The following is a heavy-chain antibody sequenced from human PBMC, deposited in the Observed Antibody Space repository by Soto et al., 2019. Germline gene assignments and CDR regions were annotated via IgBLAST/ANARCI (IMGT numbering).Heavy chain of an antibody. CDR2: ISYDGSNK. J-gene: IGHJ1*01. CDR1: GFTFSSYG. CDR3: AKPPPTTVVNPGQH. Sequence: QVQLVESGGGVVQPGRSLRLSCAASGFTFSSYGMHWVRQAPGKGLEWVAVISYDGSNKYYADSVKGRFTISRDNSKNTLYPQMNSLRAEDTAVYYCAKPPPTTVVNPGQHWGQGTLVTVSS. V-gene: IGHV3-30*18. D-gene: IGHD4-17*01.